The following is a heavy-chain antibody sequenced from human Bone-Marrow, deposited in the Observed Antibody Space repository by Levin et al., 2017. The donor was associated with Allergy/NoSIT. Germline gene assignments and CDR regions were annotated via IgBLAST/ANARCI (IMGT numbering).Heavy chain of an antibody. D-gene: IGHD6-6*01. CDR2: INIDGSIT. Sequence: GGSLRLSCAASGFTFSSYWMHWVRQVPGKGLVWVARINIDGSITNYADSVKGRFTISRDNAKNTLFLQMNSLRAEDTSVYYCARIPPSLAARPFDYWGQGTLVTVSS. J-gene: IGHJ4*02. CDR3: ARIPPSLAARPFDY. CDR1: GFTFSSYW. V-gene: IGHV3-74*01.